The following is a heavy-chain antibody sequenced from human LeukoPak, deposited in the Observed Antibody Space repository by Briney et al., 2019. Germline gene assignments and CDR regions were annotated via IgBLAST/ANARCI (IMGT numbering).Heavy chain of an antibody. J-gene: IGHJ5*02. CDR1: GYSISSGYY. CDR3: ASLPSGSSWTGWFDP. D-gene: IGHD6-13*01. CDR2: INHSGST. V-gene: IGHV4-38-2*02. Sequence: SETLSLTCTVSGYSISSGYYWGWIRPPPGKGLEWIGEINHSGSTNYNPSLKSRVTISVDTSKNQFSLKLSSVTAADTAVYYCASLPSGSSWTGWFDPWGQGTLVTVSS.